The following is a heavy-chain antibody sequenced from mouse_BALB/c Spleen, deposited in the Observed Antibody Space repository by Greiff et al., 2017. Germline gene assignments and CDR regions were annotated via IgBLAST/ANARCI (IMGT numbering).Heavy chain of an antibody. D-gene: IGHD2-10*01. Sequence: EVQLVESGPELVKPGASVKMSCKASGYTFTSYVMHWVKQKPGQGLEWIGYINPYNDGTKYNEKFKGKATLTSDKSSSTAYMELSSLTSEDSAVYYCAREAYYGNYDYAMDYWGQGTSVTVSA. V-gene: IGHV1-14*01. J-gene: IGHJ4*01. CDR2: INPYNDGT. CDR1: GYTFTSYV. CDR3: AREAYYGNYDYAMDY.